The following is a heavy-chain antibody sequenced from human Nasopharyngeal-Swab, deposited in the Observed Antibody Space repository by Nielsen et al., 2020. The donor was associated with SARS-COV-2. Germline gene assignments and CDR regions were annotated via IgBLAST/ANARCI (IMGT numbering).Heavy chain of an antibody. D-gene: IGHD2-15*01. J-gene: IGHJ6*02. CDR1: GYTFTGYY. CDR3: ARDGGEGDVVVPPGIGPIYGMDV. V-gene: IGHV1-2*02. CDR2: INPNSGGT. Sequence: ASVKVSCKASGYTFTGYYIHWVRQAPGQGLEWMGWINPNSGGTNYAQKVQGRVTMTRDTSISPAYMELSSLRSDDTAVYYCARDGGEGDVVVPPGIGPIYGMDVWGQGTTVTVSS.